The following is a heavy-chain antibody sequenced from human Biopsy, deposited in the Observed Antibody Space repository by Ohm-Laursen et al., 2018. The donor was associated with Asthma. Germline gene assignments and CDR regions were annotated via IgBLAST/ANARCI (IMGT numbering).Heavy chain of an antibody. J-gene: IGHJ3*02. Sequence: SRRRSCTASGFSFNSYGMHWVRQAPGKGLEWVAVMSFDGRQTYYADSVKGRFTISRDNSKNTLYLQMNSLRAEDTAVYYCAKERYYDSWSGYPIWGQGTMVTVSS. D-gene: IGHD3-3*01. V-gene: IGHV3-30*18. CDR1: GFSFNSYG. CDR2: MSFDGRQT. CDR3: AKERYYDSWSGYPI.